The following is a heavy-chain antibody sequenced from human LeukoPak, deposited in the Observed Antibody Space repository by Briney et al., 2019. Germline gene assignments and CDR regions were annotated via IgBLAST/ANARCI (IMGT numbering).Heavy chain of an antibody. J-gene: IGHJ5*02. CDR2: FQYGGAT. Sequence: SSETLSLTCTVSGDSINRSSSYWGWIRQPPGKGLEWIGSFQYGGATYYNPSLKSRVTKSVDTSKNQFSLKLNSVTAADTAVYYSARHVSDCSAGSCYSYFDPWGQGTLVTVSS. CDR3: ARHVSDCSAGSCYSYFDP. V-gene: IGHV4-39*01. D-gene: IGHD2-15*01. CDR1: GDSINRSSSY.